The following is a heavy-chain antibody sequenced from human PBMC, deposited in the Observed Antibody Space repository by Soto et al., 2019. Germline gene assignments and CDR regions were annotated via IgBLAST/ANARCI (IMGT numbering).Heavy chain of an antibody. J-gene: IGHJ4*02. D-gene: IGHD2-15*01. Sequence: GGSLRLSCAASGFTFSTYAMTWVRQAPGRGLDWVSAISGSGGNTYYADSVKGRFTISRDNSKNTLYLHMNNLRDEDTAVYYCAKDSAVLYCSGGSCSLSVKPGEQFQYFDYWGQGTLVTVSS. V-gene: IGHV3-23*01. CDR2: ISGSGGNT. CDR3: AKDSAVLYCSGGSCSLSVKPGEQFQYFDY. CDR1: GFTFSTYA.